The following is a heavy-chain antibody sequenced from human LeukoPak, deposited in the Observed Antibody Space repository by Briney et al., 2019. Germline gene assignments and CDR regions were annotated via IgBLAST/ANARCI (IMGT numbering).Heavy chain of an antibody. CDR3: ARASGSYGERFDY. Sequence: PSETLSLTCTVSGGSISSYYWSWIRQPPGKGLEWIGYIYYSGSTNYNPPLKSRVTISVDTSKNQFSLKLSSVTAADTAVYYCARASGSYGERFDYWGQGTLVTVSS. CDR1: GGSISSYY. V-gene: IGHV4-59*01. J-gene: IGHJ4*02. CDR2: IYYSGST. D-gene: IGHD1-26*01.